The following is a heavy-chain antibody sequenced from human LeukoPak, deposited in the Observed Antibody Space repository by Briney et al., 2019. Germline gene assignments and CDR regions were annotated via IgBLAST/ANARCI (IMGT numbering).Heavy chain of an antibody. D-gene: IGHD3-10*01. CDR2: IYYSGTT. Sequence: SETLSLTCIVSGGSISSSNYYWGRIRQPPGKGLEWIGTIYYSGTTYYNPSLESRVTIFEDTSKNQFSLMLTSVTAADTAVYYCARQISDYYYYYMDVWGKGTTVTVSS. CDR3: ARQISDYYYYYMDV. J-gene: IGHJ6*03. CDR1: GGSISSSNYY. V-gene: IGHV4-39*01.